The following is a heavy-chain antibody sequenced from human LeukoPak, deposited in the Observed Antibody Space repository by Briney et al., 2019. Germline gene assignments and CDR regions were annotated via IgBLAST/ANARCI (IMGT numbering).Heavy chain of an antibody. CDR3: ARGGYYDSSGYTFDY. D-gene: IGHD3-22*01. CDR1: GGTFSSYA. Sequence: ASVKISCKASGGTFSSYAISWVRQAPGQGLEWMGGIIPIFGTANYAQKFQGRVTITADESTSTAYMELSSLRSEDTAVYYCARGGYYDSSGYTFDYWGQGTLVTVSS. J-gene: IGHJ4*02. V-gene: IGHV1-69*13. CDR2: IIPIFGTA.